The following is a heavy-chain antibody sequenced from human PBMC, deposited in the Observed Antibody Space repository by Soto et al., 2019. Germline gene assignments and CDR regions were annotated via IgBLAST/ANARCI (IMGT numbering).Heavy chain of an antibody. CDR3: AGRWNYYYGMDV. D-gene: IGHD1-1*01. Sequence: PSVTLYLSCAFYGLSLICYYWSLIRKNPGKGLEWIGEINHSGSTSYNPSLKSRLTISVDTSKNQFSLNLSSVTAADTAVYYCAGRWNYYYGMDVWGQGTTVIVFS. CDR2: INHSGST. V-gene: IGHV4-34*01. CDR1: GLSLICYY. J-gene: IGHJ6*02.